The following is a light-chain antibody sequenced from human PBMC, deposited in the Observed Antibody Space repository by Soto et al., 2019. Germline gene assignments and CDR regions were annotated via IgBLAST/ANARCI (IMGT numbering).Light chain of an antibody. CDR1: SSDVGGYNF. J-gene: IGLJ1*01. CDR3: SSYTSSSTPYV. Sequence: QSALTQPASVSGSPGQSITISCTGTSSDVGGYNFVSWYQQHPGNVPKLMIYDVSNRPSGVSNRFSGSKSGNTASLTISGLQAEDEADYYCSSYTSSSTPYVFGTGTKLTVL. CDR2: DVS. V-gene: IGLV2-14*01.